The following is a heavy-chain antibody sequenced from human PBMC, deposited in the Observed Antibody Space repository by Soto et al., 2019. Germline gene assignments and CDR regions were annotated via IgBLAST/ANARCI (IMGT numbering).Heavy chain of an antibody. Sequence: QVQLQESGPGLVKPSQTLSLTCTVSGGSISSGGYYWSWIRQHPGKGLEWIGYIYYSGSTYYNPSLKSRVTISVDTSKNQFSLKLSSVTAADTAVYYCARGKVATFRDAFDIWGQGPMVTVSS. CDR1: GGSISSGGYY. J-gene: IGHJ3*02. V-gene: IGHV4-31*03. CDR2: IYYSGST. CDR3: ARGKVATFRDAFDI. D-gene: IGHD5-12*01.